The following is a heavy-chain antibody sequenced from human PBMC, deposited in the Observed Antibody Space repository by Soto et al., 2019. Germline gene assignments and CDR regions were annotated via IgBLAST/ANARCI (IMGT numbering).Heavy chain of an antibody. V-gene: IGHV1-69*13. CDR2: IIPIFGTA. CDR1: GGTFSSYA. J-gene: IGHJ6*02. CDR3: ARVRLHCTNGVCYTRDYYYYYGMDV. D-gene: IGHD2-8*01. Sequence: ASVKVSCKASGGTFSSYAISWVRQAPGQGLEWMGGIIPIFGTANYAQKFQGRVTITADESTSTAYMELSSLRSEDTAVYYCARVRLHCTNGVCYTRDYYYYYGMDVWGQGTTVTVSS.